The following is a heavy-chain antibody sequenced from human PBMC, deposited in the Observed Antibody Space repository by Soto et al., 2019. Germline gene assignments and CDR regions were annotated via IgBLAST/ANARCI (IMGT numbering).Heavy chain of an antibody. D-gene: IGHD5-18*01. CDR2: IYSGGST. V-gene: IGHV3-66*01. Sequence: EVQLVESGGGLVQPGGSLRLSCAASGFIVSNSYMSWVRQAPGKGLEWVSVIYSGGSTYYADSVKGRFTISRDNSKNTLYLQLNSLRAEDTTVYYCARGLRSYGYFDYWGQGTLVTVSS. CDR3: ARGLRSYGYFDY. CDR1: GFIVSNSY. J-gene: IGHJ4*02.